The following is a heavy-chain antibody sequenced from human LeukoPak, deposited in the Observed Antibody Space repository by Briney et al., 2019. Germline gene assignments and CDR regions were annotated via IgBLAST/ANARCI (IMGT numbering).Heavy chain of an antibody. D-gene: IGHD5-12*01. CDR2: ISGSGGST. CDR1: GFTFSSYA. V-gene: IGHV3-23*01. CDR3: AKDRDKWLRVLYFDF. J-gene: IGHJ4*02. Sequence: GGSLRLSCAASGFTFSSYAMSWVRQAPGKGLEWVSAISGSGGSTYYADSVKGRFTISRDNSKNTLYLQMSSLRAEDTAVYYCAKDRDKWLRVLYFDFWGQGTLVTVSS.